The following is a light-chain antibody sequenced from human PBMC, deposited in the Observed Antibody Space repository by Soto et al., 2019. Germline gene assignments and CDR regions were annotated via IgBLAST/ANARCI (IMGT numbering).Light chain of an antibody. J-gene: IGKJ1*01. V-gene: IGKV1-5*03. Sequence: DIQMTQSPSTLSAFVGDRVTITCRASQSISSWLAWYQQKSGKAPKLLIYRASRLESGVSARFSGSGSGTEFTLTISSLQPDDFATYYCQQYNTYSKTFGQGTKVEIQ. CDR3: QQYNTYSKT. CDR2: RAS. CDR1: QSISSW.